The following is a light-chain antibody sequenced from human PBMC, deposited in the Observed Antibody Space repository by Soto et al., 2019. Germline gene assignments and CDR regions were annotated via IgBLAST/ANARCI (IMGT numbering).Light chain of an antibody. CDR1: QTVSSK. V-gene: IGKV3-15*01. Sequence: EIVMTQSPATLSVSPGERATLSCRASQTVSSKLAWYQQKPGQGPRLLMYGASTRATGIPARFSGSGSGTELTLTISSLQSEDFAVYYCQQYYNWPPITFGQGTRLE. CDR3: QQYYNWPPIT. CDR2: GAS. J-gene: IGKJ5*01.